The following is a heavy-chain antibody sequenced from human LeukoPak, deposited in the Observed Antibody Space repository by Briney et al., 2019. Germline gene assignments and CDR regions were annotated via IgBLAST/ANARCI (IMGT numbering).Heavy chain of an antibody. D-gene: IGHD6-19*01. V-gene: IGHV1-3*01. CDR3: TRAVAGSNGDY. J-gene: IGHJ4*02. CDR2: INAGNGNT. CDR1: GYTFTSYA. Sequence: ASVKVSCKASGYTFTSYAMHWVRQAPGQRLEWMGWINAGNGNTKYSQKFQGRVTITRDTSASTAYMELSSLRSEDTAVYYCTRAVAGSNGDYWGQGTLVTVSS.